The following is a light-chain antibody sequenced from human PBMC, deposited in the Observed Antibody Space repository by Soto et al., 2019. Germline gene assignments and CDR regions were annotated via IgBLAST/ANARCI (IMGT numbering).Light chain of an antibody. Sequence: QSVLTQPPSVSGAPGQRVTISCTGNSSNLGAGYDVHWYQQLPGAAPKLVIFGNRNRPSGIPDRFSGSKSGNTASLTISGLQAEDEADYYCSSYTSSSTLLFGGGTKLTVL. J-gene: IGLJ2*01. CDR1: SSNLGAGYD. CDR3: SSYTSSSTLL. V-gene: IGLV1-40*01. CDR2: GNR.